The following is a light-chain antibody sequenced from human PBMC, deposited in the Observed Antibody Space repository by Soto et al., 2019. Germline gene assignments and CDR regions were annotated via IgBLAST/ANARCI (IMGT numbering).Light chain of an antibody. J-gene: IGLJ1*01. CDR3: SSYTSATTYV. CDR2: EVS. Sequence: QSALTQPASVSGSPGQSITSSCTGTSSDVGGYNYVSWYQHHPGKAPKLMIHEVSDRPSGISNRFSGSKSGNTASLTISGLQAEDEADYYCSSYTSATTYVFGTGTKVTVL. V-gene: IGLV2-14*01. CDR1: SSDVGGYNY.